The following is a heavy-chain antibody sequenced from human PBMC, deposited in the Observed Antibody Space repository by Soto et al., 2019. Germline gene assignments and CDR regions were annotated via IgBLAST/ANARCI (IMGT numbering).Heavy chain of an antibody. CDR2: ISYDGSNK. D-gene: IGHD6-19*01. Sequence: GGSLRLSCAASGFTFSSYGMHWVRQAPGKGLEWVAVISYDGSNKYYADSVKGRFTISRDNSKNTLYLQMNSLRVEDTALYYCARDLGWYVLDHWGQGALVTVSS. CDR1: GFTFSSYG. V-gene: IGHV3-30*03. J-gene: IGHJ5*02. CDR3: ARDLGWYVLDH.